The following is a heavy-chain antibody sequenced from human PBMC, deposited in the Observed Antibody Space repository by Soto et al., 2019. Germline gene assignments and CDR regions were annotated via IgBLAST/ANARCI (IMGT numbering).Heavy chain of an antibody. D-gene: IGHD3-3*01. Sequence: GASVKVSCKASGGAFSSYAISWVRQAPGQGLEWMGGIIPIFGTANYAQKFQGRVTITADESTSTAYMELSSLRSEDTAVYYCARGRPGPGKGVVITYYYYYGMDVWGQGTTVTVSS. J-gene: IGHJ6*02. V-gene: IGHV1-69*13. CDR2: IIPIFGTA. CDR1: GGAFSSYA. CDR3: ARGRPGPGKGVVITYYYYYGMDV.